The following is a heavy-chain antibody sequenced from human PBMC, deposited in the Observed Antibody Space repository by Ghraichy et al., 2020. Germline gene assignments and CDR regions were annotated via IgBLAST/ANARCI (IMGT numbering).Heavy chain of an antibody. D-gene: IGHD3-9*01. CDR2: IYYSGST. J-gene: IGHJ4*02. V-gene: IGHV4-31*03. Sequence: SETLSLTCTVSGGSISSGGYYWSWIRQHPGKGLEWIGYIYYSGSTYYNPSLKSRVTISVDTSKNQFSLKLSSVTAADTAVYYCARTSGWDYDILTGYYTIDYWGQGTPVTVSS. CDR3: ARTSGWDYDILTGYYTIDY. CDR1: GGSISSGGYY.